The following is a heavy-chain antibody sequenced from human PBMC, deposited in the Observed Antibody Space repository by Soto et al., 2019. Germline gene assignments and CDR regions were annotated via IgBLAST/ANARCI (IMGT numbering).Heavy chain of an antibody. J-gene: IGHJ4*02. CDR3: ARESLRYYDILTGYPDY. Sequence: PGGSLRLSCAASGSTFSSYAMHWVRQAPGKGLEWVAVISYDGSNKYYADSVKGRFTISRDNSKNTLYLQMNSLRAEDTAVYYCARESLRYYDILTGYPDYWGQGTLVTVSS. CDR1: GSTFSSYA. CDR2: ISYDGSNK. D-gene: IGHD3-9*01. V-gene: IGHV3-30-3*01.